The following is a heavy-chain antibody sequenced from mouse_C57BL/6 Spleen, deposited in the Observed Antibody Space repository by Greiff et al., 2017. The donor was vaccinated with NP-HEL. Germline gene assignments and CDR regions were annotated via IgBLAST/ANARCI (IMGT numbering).Heavy chain of an antibody. D-gene: IGHD3-3*01. Sequence: QVQLKQSGPELVKPGASVKISCKASGYAFSSSWMNWVKQRPGKGLEWIGRIYPGDGDTNYNRKFKGKATLTAVKSSSTAYMQRSSLTSEDSAVYCCARGGDAGYYFDYWGQGTTLTVSS. V-gene: IGHV1-82*01. CDR2: IYPGDGDT. CDR3: ARGGDAGYYFDY. CDR1: GYAFSSSW. J-gene: IGHJ2*01.